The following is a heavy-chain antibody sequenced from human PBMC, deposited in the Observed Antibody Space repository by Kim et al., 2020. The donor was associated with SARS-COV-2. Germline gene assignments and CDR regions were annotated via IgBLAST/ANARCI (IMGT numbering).Heavy chain of an antibody. D-gene: IGHD3-10*01. CDR2: INHSGST. Sequence: SETLSLTCAVYGGSFSGYYWSWIRQPPGKGLEWIGEINHSGSTNYNPSLKSRVTISVDTSKNQFSLKLSSVTAADTAVYYCARGRYYGSGSKYPRGWFDPWGQGTLVTVSS. V-gene: IGHV4-34*01. J-gene: IGHJ5*02. CDR1: GGSFSGYY. CDR3: ARGRYYGSGSKYPRGWFDP.